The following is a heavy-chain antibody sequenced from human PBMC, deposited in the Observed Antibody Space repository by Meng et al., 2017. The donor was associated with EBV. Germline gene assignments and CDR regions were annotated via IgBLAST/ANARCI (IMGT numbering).Heavy chain of an antibody. Sequence: LPGAGPGLLYPSETLCSTCTVSGASVSGGTFHWSWIRQPPGKELQWIGYIYDGGTTIYNPSLKSRVTIFLDTSRNQFSLGLRSVTTADTAVYYCAKSSSSTPGVVDSWGQGTLVTVSS. V-gene: IGHV4-61*01. J-gene: IGHJ4*02. D-gene: IGHD2-2*01. CDR3: AKSSSSTPGVVDS. CDR1: GASVSGGTFH. CDR2: IYDGGTT.